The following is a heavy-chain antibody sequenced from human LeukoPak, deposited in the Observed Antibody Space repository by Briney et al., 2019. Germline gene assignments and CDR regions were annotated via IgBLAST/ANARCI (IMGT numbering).Heavy chain of an antibody. V-gene: IGHV3-9*01. CDR1: GFTFDDYA. J-gene: IGHJ4*02. CDR3: AKAPYSSGWYFDY. CDR2: ISWSSGSI. Sequence: GRSLRLSCAASGFTFDDYAMHWVRQAPGKGLEWVSGISWSSGSIGYADSVKGRFTISRDNVKNSLYLQMNSLRAEDTALYYCAKAPYSSGWYFDYWGQGTLVTVSS. D-gene: IGHD6-19*01.